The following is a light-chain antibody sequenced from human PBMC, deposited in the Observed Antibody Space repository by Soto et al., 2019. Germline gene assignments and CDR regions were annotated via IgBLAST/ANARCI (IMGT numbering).Light chain of an antibody. CDR3: QHHSDFST. CDR2: NAA. V-gene: IGKV1-5*01. J-gene: IGKJ1*01. Sequence: DIQLTQSPSTLSASVGDRVTIAGRASQSISSWLAWYQQTPGKAPKLLIFNAATLESGVPSRFFGSGSGSEFTLTISSLQPDDFGTDECQHHSDFSTFGPAEKVDI. CDR1: QSISSW.